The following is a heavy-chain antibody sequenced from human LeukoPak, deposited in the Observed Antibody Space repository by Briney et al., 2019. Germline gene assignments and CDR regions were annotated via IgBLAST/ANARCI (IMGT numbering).Heavy chain of an antibody. D-gene: IGHD3-16*02. J-gene: IGHJ5*02. Sequence: GGSLRLSCAASGFTFSSYDMNWVRQAPGKGLEWVSFISSGGSTIYYADSVKGRFTISRDNAKHSLYLQMNSLRAEDTAVYYCAMDSLVYDYVWVSYRFFAPWGQGTLVTVSS. CDR3: AMDSLVYDYVWVSYRFFAP. CDR2: ISSGGSTI. V-gene: IGHV3-48*03. CDR1: GFTFSSYD.